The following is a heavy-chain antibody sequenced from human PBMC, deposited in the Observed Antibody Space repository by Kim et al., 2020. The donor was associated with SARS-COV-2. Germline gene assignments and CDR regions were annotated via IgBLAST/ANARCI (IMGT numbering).Heavy chain of an antibody. J-gene: IGHJ5*02. Sequence: ASVKVSCKASGYTFTSYAMNWVRQAPGQGLEWMGWINTNTGNPTYAQGFTGRFVFSLDTSVSTAYLQISSLKAEDTAVYYCARALPTKIRSYIAADQWFDPWGQGTLVTVSS. CDR3: ARALPTKIRSYIAADQWFDP. V-gene: IGHV7-4-1*02. CDR2: INTNTGNP. CDR1: GYTFTSYA. D-gene: IGHD6-13*01.